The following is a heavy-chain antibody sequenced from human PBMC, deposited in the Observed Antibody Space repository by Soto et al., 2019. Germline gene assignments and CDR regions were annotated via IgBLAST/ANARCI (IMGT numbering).Heavy chain of an antibody. Sequence: QVQLVQSGAEVKKPGSSVKVSCKASGGTFSSYTISWVRQAPGQGLEWMGRIIPILGIANYAQKFQGRVTITADKSTSTAYMELSSLRSEDTAVYYCARGRPTVPDYYYYYMDGWGKGTTVTVSS. CDR2: IIPILGIA. J-gene: IGHJ6*03. CDR3: ARGRPTVPDYYYYYMDG. D-gene: IGHD4-4*01. V-gene: IGHV1-69*02. CDR1: GGTFSSYT.